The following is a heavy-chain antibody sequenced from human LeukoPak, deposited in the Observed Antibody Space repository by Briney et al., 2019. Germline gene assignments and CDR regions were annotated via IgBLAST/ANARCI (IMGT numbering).Heavy chain of an antibody. J-gene: IGHJ4*02. CDR1: GFTVSSDY. V-gene: IGHV3-66*01. Sequence: GGCLRLSCAASGFTVSSDYMTWVRQAPGKGLEWVSIIYSADTTYYADSVRGRFTISRDNSKNTLYLQMNSLRAEDSAVYYCAREDRWMGGFDYWGQGTLVTVSS. D-gene: IGHD2-15*01. CDR2: IYSADTT. CDR3: AREDRWMGGFDY.